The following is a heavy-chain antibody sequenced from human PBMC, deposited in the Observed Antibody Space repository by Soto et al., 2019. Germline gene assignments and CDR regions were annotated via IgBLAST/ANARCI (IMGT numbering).Heavy chain of an antibody. CDR3: ARDGVAAAGTSHGYYYYYMDV. J-gene: IGHJ6*03. V-gene: IGHV1-18*01. D-gene: IGHD6-13*01. CDR2: ISAYNGNT. CDR1: GYTFTSYG. Sequence: AXVKVSCKASGYTFTSYGISWVRQAPGQGLEWMGWISAYNGNTNYAQKLQGRVTMTTDTSTSTAYMELRSLRSDDTAVYYCARDGVAAAGTSHGYYYYYMDVWGKGTTVTGSS.